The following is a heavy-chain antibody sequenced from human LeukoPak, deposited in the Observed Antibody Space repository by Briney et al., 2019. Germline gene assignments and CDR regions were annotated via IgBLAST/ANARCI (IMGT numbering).Heavy chain of an antibody. CDR1: GFTFSSYA. CDR2: ISSSSSYI. CDR3: ARDRRIAVAGFDY. Sequence: GGSLRLSCAASGFTFSSYAMRWVRQAPGKGLEWVSSISSSSSYIYYADSVKGRFTISRDNAKNSLYLQMNSLRAEDTAVYYCARDRRIAVAGFDYWGQGTLVTVSS. J-gene: IGHJ4*02. D-gene: IGHD6-19*01. V-gene: IGHV3-21*01.